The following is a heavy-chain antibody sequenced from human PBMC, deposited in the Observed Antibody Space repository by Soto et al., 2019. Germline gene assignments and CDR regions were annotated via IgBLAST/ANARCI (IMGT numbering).Heavy chain of an antibody. CDR2: INHSGST. Sequence: QVQLQQWGAGLLKPSETLSLTCAVYGGSFSGYYWSWIRQPPGKGLEWIGEINHSGSTNYNPSLKSRVTISVDTSKNQFSLKLSSVTAADTAVYYCARGTAVLLWFGTSMGDYWGQGTLVTVSS. CDR1: GGSFSGYY. V-gene: IGHV4-34*01. D-gene: IGHD3-10*01. J-gene: IGHJ4*02. CDR3: ARGTAVLLWFGTSMGDY.